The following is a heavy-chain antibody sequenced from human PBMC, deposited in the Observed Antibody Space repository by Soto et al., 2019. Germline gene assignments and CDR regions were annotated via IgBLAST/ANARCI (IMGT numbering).Heavy chain of an antibody. CDR1: GASISSNNW. CDR2: IYHSGST. Sequence: QVQLQESGPGLVKPSGTLSLTCAVSGASISSNNWWSWVRQPPGKGLEWIGEIYHSGSTNYNPSLKSRVTMSVDKSKNPFSLKLSSVTAADTSVYYCARRLYALVYFDYWGQGALVTVSS. CDR3: ARRLYALVYFDY. V-gene: IGHV4-4*02. J-gene: IGHJ4*02. D-gene: IGHD3-16*01.